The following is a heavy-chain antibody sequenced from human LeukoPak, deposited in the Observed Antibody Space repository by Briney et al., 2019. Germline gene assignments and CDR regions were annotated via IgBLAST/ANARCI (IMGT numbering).Heavy chain of an antibody. D-gene: IGHD2/OR15-2a*01. Sequence: GGSLRLSCAASGFTFSSYWMTWVRQAPGQGLEWVTNIHQHGSDKYYVESVKGRFSISRDNDKNSLYLQMNSLGAEDTARYYCARSRRKSMNDKNFLYWGQGSLVTVSS. CDR2: IHQHGSDK. V-gene: IGHV3-7*03. J-gene: IGHJ4*02. CDR1: GFTFSSYW. CDR3: ARSRRKSMNDKNFLY.